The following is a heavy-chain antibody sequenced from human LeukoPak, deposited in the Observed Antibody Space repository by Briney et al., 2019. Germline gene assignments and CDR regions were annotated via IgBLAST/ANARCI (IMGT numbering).Heavy chain of an antibody. CDR1: GFTFSSYS. CDR2: ISSSSSYI. CDR3: AREYAKGDGDY. V-gene: IGHV3-21*04. J-gene: IGHJ4*02. D-gene: IGHD2-21*02. Sequence: TGGSLRLSCAASGFTFSSYSRNWVRQAPGKGLEWVSSISSSSSYIYYADSVKGRFTISRDNAKNSLYLQMNSLRAEDTAVYYCAREYAKGDGDYWGQGTLVTVSS.